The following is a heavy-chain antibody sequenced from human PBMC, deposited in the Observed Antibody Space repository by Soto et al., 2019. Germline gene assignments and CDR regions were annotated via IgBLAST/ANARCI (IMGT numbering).Heavy chain of an antibody. CDR1: GFTFSSYS. CDR2: ISSSSSNI. J-gene: IGHJ4*02. D-gene: IGHD6-13*01. Sequence: EVQLVESGGGLVQPGGSLRLSCAASGFTFSSYSMNWVRQAPGKGLELVSYISSSSSNIDYADSVKGRFTISRNNAKNSLLLQMNSLRDEDRPVYYCPKEGYPIDSWGQGTLVTVSS. CDR3: PKEGYPIDS. V-gene: IGHV3-48*02.